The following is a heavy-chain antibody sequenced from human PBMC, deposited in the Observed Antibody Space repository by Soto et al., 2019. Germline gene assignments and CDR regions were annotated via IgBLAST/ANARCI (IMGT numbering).Heavy chain of an antibody. CDR3: ARDRITMVRGANYWYFDL. Sequence: GGSLRLSCAASGFTFSDHYMDWVRQAPGKGLEWVGRTRNKANSYTTEYAASVKGRFTISRDDSKNSLYLQMNSLKTEDTAVYYCARDRITMVRGANYWYFDLWGRGTLVTVSS. CDR1: GFTFSDHY. J-gene: IGHJ2*01. CDR2: TRNKANSYTT. D-gene: IGHD3-10*01. V-gene: IGHV3-72*01.